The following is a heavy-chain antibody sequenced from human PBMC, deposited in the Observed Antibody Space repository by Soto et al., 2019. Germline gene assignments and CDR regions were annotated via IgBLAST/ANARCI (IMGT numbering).Heavy chain of an antibody. J-gene: IGHJ4*02. Sequence: EVQLVESGGGLVQPGESLTLSCAASGFTFSSYCRHWVRQATGKGRVWVSRIKSDGSGTYYADSVKGRLTSSRENARNTLYLHMNSLRVEDTAVYFGARADGYYYDGNGYLGRHWGQGTLVTVSS. CDR3: ARADGYYYDGNGYLGRH. V-gene: IGHV3-74*01. CDR2: IKSDGSGT. CDR1: GFTFSSYC. D-gene: IGHD3-22*01.